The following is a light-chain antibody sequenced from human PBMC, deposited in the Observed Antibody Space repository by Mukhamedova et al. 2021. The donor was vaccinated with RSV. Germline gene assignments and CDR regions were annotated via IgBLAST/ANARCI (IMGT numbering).Light chain of an antibody. CDR3: QTYNSAPT. CDR2: AAS. Sequence: WYQRRVHGKVPKLLIYAASTLQSGVPSRFSGSGSGTVFTLTISNLQAEDVATYYCQTYNSAPTFGGGTKVEIK. V-gene: IGKV1-27*01. J-gene: IGKJ4*01.